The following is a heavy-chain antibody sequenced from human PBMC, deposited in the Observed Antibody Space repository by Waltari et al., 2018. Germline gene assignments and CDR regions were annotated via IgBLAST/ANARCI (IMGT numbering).Heavy chain of an antibody. V-gene: IGHV3-74*03. J-gene: IGHJ5*02. CDR1: GFSLSRYW. CDR3: ATGGLGLTGLDL. D-gene: IGHD6-19*01. CDR2: MKTDGSYA. Sequence: EVQLVESGGGLVQTGGSLRLSCVASGFSLSRYWMYWVRQAPGKGPVWVSRMKTDGSYAEYADAVKGRFIISRENAKNTLYLQMNSLGVEDTAVYYCATGGLGLTGLDLWGQGTLVTVSS.